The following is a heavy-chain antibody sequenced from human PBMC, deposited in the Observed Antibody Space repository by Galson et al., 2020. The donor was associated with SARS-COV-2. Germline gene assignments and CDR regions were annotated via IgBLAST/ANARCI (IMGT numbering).Heavy chain of an antibody. Sequence: GESLKISCKASGYTISTYGISWVRQAPGQGLEWMGWIGTYNGDTNYAQKFQGRVTMTTDTSTNTAYMELRSLRSDDTAMYYCARDGQIGYDYRAVGYWGQGTLVTVSS. CDR3: ARDGQIGYDYRAVGY. V-gene: IGHV1-18*01. D-gene: IGHD5-12*01. J-gene: IGHJ4*02. CDR1: GYTISTYG. CDR2: IGTYNGDT.